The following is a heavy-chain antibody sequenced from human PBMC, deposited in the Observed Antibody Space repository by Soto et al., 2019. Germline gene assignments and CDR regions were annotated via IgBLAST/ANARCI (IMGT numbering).Heavy chain of an antibody. Sequence: ASVKVSCKASGYTFTSYGISWVRQAPGQGLEWMGWISAYNGNTNYAQKLQGRVTMTTDTSTSTAYMELRSLRSDDTALYYCARVLGYSQLLSSRFDPWGQGTLVTVSS. CDR3: ARVLGYSQLLSSRFDP. J-gene: IGHJ5*02. CDR1: GYTFTSYG. V-gene: IGHV1-18*01. CDR2: ISAYNGNT. D-gene: IGHD2-2*01.